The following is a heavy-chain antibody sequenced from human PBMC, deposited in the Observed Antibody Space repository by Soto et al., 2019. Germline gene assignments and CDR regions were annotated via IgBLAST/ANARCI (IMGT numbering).Heavy chain of an antibody. CDR3: AGRGWGSRDWYFDL. CDR2: IYYSGGT. CDR1: GGSISRYY. D-gene: IGHD7-27*01. Sequence: QVQLQESGPGLVKPSETLSLTCTVSGGSISRYYWSWIRQPPWQGLEWSGYIYYSGGTNYNPSLQSGVTLSVDTSKNQFSLKLGSVTAADTAVYYCAGRGWGSRDWYFDLWGRGTLVTVSS. V-gene: IGHV4-59*08. J-gene: IGHJ2*01.